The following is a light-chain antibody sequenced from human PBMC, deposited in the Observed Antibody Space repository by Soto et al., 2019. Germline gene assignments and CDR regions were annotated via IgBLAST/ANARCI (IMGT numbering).Light chain of an antibody. CDR2: DAS. CDR3: QQYGRGPGLFT. V-gene: IGKV3-20*01. Sequence: EIALTQSPGTLSLSPGERATLSCRASQSVSNTYVAWYQQKPVQAPRLLIYDASSRATGIPDSFSGSGSGTDLTVTIGRREPEDFAVSYCQQYGRGPGLFTFGARTNVHI. CDR1: QSVSNTY. J-gene: IGKJ3*01.